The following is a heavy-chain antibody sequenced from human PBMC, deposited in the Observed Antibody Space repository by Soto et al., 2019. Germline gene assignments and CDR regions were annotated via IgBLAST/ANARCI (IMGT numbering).Heavy chain of an antibody. J-gene: IGHJ4*02. V-gene: IGHV3-23*01. Sequence: EVQLLESGGNLVQPGGSLKLSCAASGFTFSSYAMSWVRQAPGKGLEWVSGIGGSAAGSNYADSVKGRFTISRDNSRNTVYLQMSSRGAEDTALYYCARGGGIAVAGTHLDYWGQGTLVTVSS. D-gene: IGHD6-19*01. CDR2: IGGSAAGS. CDR1: GFTFSSYA. CDR3: ARGGGIAVAGTHLDY.